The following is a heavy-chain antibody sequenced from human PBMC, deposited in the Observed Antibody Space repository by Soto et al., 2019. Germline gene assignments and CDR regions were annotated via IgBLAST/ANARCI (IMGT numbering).Heavy chain of an antibody. Sequence: GASVKVSCKASGYTLTNFDINWVRQASGQGLEWLGWMNPNSGNAGYAQKFQGRVTMTRNTSISTAYMELTSLTSEDTAVYFCARVPSYYYFHMDVWGKGTSVTVSS. CDR3: ARVPSYYYFHMDV. CDR2: MNPNSGNA. V-gene: IGHV1-8*01. J-gene: IGHJ6*03. CDR1: GYTLTNFD.